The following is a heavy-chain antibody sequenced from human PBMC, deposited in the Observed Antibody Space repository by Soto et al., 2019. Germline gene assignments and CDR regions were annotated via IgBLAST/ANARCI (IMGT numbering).Heavy chain of an antibody. CDR2: ISWDGGST. Sequence: EVQLVESGGVVVQPGGSLRLSCAASGFTFDDYTMHWVRQAPGKGLEWVSLISWDGGSTNYADSVKGRFTISRDNSKNSLYLQMNSLRTEDTALYYCATSGGGYSFDYWGQGTLFTVSS. CDR3: ATSGGGYSFDY. V-gene: IGHV3-43*01. CDR1: GFTFDDYT. J-gene: IGHJ4*02. D-gene: IGHD2-15*01.